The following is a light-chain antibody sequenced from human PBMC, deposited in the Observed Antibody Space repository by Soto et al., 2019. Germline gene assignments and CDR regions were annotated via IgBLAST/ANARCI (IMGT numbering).Light chain of an antibody. CDR2: DVS. CDR1: SSDDGGYNY. Sequence: QSVLTQPASVSGSPGQSITMSCTGISSDDGGYNYVSWYQQHPGKAPKLMIYDVSYRPSGVSDRFSGSKSGNTASLTISGLQAEDEAHYYCNSHTSSFQVLFGGGTKVTVL. CDR3: NSHTSSFQVL. V-gene: IGLV2-14*03. J-gene: IGLJ2*01.